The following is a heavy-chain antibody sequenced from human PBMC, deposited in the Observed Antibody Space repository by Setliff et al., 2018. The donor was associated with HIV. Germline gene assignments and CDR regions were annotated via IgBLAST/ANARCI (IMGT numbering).Heavy chain of an antibody. D-gene: IGHD5-12*01. J-gene: IGHJ5*02. Sequence: SETLSLTCSVSGDSISSSSYYWGWIRQPPGKGLEWIGSIYYSGSTYYNPSLNSRVTISVDASKNQFSLKLSSVTAADTAVYYCARGRYSSTRRNWFDPWGQGTLVTVSS. CDR1: GDSISSSSYY. CDR2: IYYSGST. CDR3: ARGRYSSTRRNWFDP. V-gene: IGHV4-39*01.